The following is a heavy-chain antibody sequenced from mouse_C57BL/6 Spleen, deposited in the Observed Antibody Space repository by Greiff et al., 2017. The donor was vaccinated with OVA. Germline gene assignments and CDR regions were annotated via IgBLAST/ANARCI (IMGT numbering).Heavy chain of an antibody. J-gene: IGHJ3*01. Sequence: EVQLQQSGPVLVKPGASVKMSCKASGYTFTDYYMNWVKQSHGKSLEWIGVINPYNGGTSYNQKFKGKATLTVDKSSSTAYMELNSLTSEDSAVYYWARPTEGFAYWGQGTLVTVSA. CDR3: ARPTEGFAY. CDR2: INPYNGGT. V-gene: IGHV1-19*01. D-gene: IGHD3-1*01. CDR1: GYTFTDYY.